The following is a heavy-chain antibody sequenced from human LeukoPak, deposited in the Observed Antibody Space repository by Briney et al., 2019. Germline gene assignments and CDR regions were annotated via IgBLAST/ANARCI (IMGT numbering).Heavy chain of an antibody. CDR3: ARQGGSGRQYYFDY. V-gene: IGHV4-34*01. CDR1: GGSFSGYY. CDR2: INHSGST. J-gene: IGHJ4*02. Sequence: SETLSLTCAVYGGSFSGYYWSWIRQPPGKGLEWIGEINHSGSTNYNPSLKSRVTISVDTSKNQFSLKLSSVTAADTAVYYCARQGGSGRQYYFDYWGQGTLVTVSS. D-gene: IGHD3-3*01.